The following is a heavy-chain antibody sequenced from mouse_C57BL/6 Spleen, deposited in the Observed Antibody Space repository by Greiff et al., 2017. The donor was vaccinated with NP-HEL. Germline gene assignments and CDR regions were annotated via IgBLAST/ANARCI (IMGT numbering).Heavy chain of an antibody. CDR1: GFTFSSYT. J-gene: IGHJ3*01. Sequence: EVQLVESGGGLVKPGGSLKLSCAASGFTFSSYTMSWVRQTPEKRLEWVATISGGGGNTYYPDSVKGRFTISRDNAKNTLYLQMSSLRSEDTALYYCARQDGYYLFAYWGQGTLVTVSA. CDR2: ISGGGGNT. D-gene: IGHD2-3*01. CDR3: ARQDGYYLFAY. V-gene: IGHV5-9*01.